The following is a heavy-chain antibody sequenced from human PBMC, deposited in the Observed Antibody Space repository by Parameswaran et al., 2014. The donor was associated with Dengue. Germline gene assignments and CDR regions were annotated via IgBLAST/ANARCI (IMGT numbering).Heavy chain of an antibody. CDR2: ISGSGGST. CDR3: AKDRGLSSWYDAFDI. J-gene: IGHJ3*02. D-gene: IGHD6-13*01. V-gene: IGHV3-23*01. Sequence: RWIRQPPGKGLEWVSAISGSGGSTYYADSVKGRFTISRDNSKNTLYLQMNSLRAEDTAVYYCAKDRGLSSWYDAFDIWGQGTMVTVSS.